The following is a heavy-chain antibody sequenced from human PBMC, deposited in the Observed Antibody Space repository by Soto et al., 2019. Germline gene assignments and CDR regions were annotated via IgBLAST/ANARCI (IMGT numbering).Heavy chain of an antibody. CDR1: GGSFSGYY. Sequence: SETLSLTCAAYGGSFSGYYWSWIRQPPGKGLEWIGEINHSGSTNYNPSLKSRVTISVDTSKNQFSLKLSSVTAADTAVYYCARSTFKDYYGMDVWGQGTTVTVSS. CDR3: ARSTFKDYYGMDV. D-gene: IGHD3-16*01. CDR2: INHSGST. J-gene: IGHJ6*02. V-gene: IGHV4-34*01.